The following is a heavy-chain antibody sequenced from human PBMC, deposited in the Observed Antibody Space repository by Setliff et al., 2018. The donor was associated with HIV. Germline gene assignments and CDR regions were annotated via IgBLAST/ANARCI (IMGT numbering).Heavy chain of an antibody. J-gene: IGHJ5*02. CDR3: ARTEYYDFWSGPRGFDP. V-gene: IGHV1-69*13. Sequence: ASVKVSCKTSGGTFSSYAINWVRQAPGQGLEWMGGIIPMFGTAHYAQKFQGRVTITADESTTTAYMELSRLRSDDTAVYYCARTEYYDFWSGPRGFDPWGQGTLVTVSS. D-gene: IGHD3-3*01. CDR2: IIPMFGTA. CDR1: GGTFSSYA.